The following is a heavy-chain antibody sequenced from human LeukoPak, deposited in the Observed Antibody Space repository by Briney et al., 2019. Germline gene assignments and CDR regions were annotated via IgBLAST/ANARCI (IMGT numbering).Heavy chain of an antibody. CDR3: ARGFTSFDY. J-gene: IGHJ4*02. D-gene: IGHD3-10*01. CDR1: GFTFSSYN. V-gene: IGHV3-21*01. CDR2: ISSSSSYI. Sequence: GGSLRLSCAASGFTFSSYNMNWVRQAPGKGLEWVSSISSSSSYICYADSVKGRFTISRDNAENSLYLQMNSLRAEDTAVYYCARGFTSFDYWGQGTLATVSS.